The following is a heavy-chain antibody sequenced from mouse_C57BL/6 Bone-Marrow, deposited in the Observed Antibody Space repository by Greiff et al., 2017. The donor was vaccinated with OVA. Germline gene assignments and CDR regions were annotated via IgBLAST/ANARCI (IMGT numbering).Heavy chain of an antibody. J-gene: IGHJ2*01. V-gene: IGHV5-4*01. CDR2: ISDGGSYT. CDR1: GFTFSSYA. Sequence: EVQLVESGGGLVKPGGSLKLSCAASGFTFSSYAMSWVRQTPEKRLEWVATISDGGSYTYYPDNVKGRFTISRDNAKNNLYLQMSHLKSEDTAMYYCARYWNFDNWGQGTTLTVSS. CDR3: ARYWNFDN. D-gene: IGHD4-1*01.